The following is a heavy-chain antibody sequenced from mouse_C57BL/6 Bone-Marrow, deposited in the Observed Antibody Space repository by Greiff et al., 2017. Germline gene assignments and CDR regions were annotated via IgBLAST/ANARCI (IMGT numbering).Heavy chain of an antibody. CDR3: ARGRNWYFDV. CDR1: GFNFTDYY. J-gene: IGHJ1*03. Sequence: EVKLLESGAELVKPGASVKLSCTASGFNFTDYYMHWVKQRTEQGLEWIGRIDPEGGETKYAAKFQGKATITADTSSNTAYLQLSSLTSEDTAVYYCARGRNWYFDVWGTGTTVTVSS. V-gene: IGHV14-2*01. CDR2: IDPEGGET.